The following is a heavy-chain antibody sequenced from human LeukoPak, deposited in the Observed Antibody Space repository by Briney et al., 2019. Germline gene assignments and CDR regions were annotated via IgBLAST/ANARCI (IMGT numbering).Heavy chain of an antibody. CDR2: IYTSGST. J-gene: IGHJ4*02. V-gene: IGHV4-4*07. D-gene: IGHD3-10*01. CDR3: ARDRLLWFGELLTFDC. Sequence: SETLSLTCTVSGGSISSYYWSWIRQPAGKGLEWIGRIYTSGSTNYNPSLKSRVTMSVDTSKNQFSLKLSSVTAADTAVYYCARDRLLWFGELLTFDCWGQGTLVTVSS. CDR1: GGSISSYY.